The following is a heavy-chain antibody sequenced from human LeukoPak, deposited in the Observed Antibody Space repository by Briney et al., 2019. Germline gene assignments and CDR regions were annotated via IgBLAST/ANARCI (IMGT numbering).Heavy chain of an antibody. Sequence: ASVKVSCKASGYSFTFNGINWVRQAPGQGLEWMGWISAYNGNTNYAQKLQGRVTMTTDTSTTTAYMELRSLRSDDTAVYYCARDPNRGYSFGYTALDVWGKGTTVTVSS. D-gene: IGHD5-18*01. J-gene: IGHJ6*04. CDR3: ARDPNRGYSFGYTALDV. V-gene: IGHV1-18*01. CDR2: ISAYNGNT. CDR1: GYSFTFNG.